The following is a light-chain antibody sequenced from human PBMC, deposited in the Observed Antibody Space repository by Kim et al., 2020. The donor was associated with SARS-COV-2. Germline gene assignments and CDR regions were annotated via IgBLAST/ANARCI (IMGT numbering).Light chain of an antibody. V-gene: IGKV1-33*01. CDR2: DAS. Sequence: DIPMTQSPSSLSASVGDRVTITCQASQDISNYLNWFQQKPGKAPKLLIYDASNLETGVPSRFSGSGSGTDFTFTISSLQPEDIATYYCQHYDNLRRATFVGGTKVDIK. J-gene: IGKJ4*01. CDR1: QDISNY. CDR3: QHYDNLRRAT.